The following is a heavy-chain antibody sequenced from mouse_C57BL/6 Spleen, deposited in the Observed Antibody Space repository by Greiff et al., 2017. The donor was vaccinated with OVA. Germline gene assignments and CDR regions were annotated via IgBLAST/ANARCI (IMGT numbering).Heavy chain of an antibody. J-gene: IGHJ2*01. D-gene: IGHD1-1*01. CDR1: GFSLTSYG. Sequence: QVQLQQSGPGLVQPSQSLSITCTVSGFSLTSYGVHWVRQSPGKGLEWLGVIWSGGSTDYNAAFISRLSFSKDNSKSQVFFKMNSLQADDTAIYYCARGAPYLYYCDYWGQGTTLTVSS. CDR2: IWSGGST. CDR3: ARGAPYLYYCDY. V-gene: IGHV2-2*01.